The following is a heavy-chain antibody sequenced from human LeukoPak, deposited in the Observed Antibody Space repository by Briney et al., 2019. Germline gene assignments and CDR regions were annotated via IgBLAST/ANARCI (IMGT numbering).Heavy chain of an antibody. CDR1: GFTFSSYS. Sequence: PGRSLRLSCAASGFTFSSYSMNWVRQAPGKGLEWVSSISSSSSDINYADSVKGRFTISRDNAKNSLYLQMNGLRAEDTAVYYCARAFDTPMAESSHYWGQGTLVTVSS. V-gene: IGHV3-21*01. D-gene: IGHD5-18*01. CDR3: ARAFDTPMAESSHY. CDR2: ISSSSSDI. J-gene: IGHJ4*02.